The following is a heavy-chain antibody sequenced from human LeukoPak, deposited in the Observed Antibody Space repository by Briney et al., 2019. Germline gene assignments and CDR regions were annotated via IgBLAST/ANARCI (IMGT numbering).Heavy chain of an antibody. D-gene: IGHD2-15*01. J-gene: IGHJ4*02. V-gene: IGHV3-21*01. CDR2: ISSSSSYI. CDR3: ASSCSGGSCYSNY. CDR1: GFTFSSYS. Sequence: PGGSLRLSCAAPGFTFSSYSMNWVRQAPGKGLEWVSSISSSSSYIYYADSVKGRFTISRDNAKNSLYLQMNSLRAEDTAVYYCASSCSGGSCYSNYWGQGTLVTVSS.